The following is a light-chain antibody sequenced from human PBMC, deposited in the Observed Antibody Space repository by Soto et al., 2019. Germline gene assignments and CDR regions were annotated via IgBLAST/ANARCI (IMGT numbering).Light chain of an antibody. J-gene: IGKJ5*01. CDR2: DAS. Sequence: EVVLTQSPGTLSLSPGERATLSCRSSQSVTSELAWYQKRPGQAPRLLIYDASTRATGVPARFSGSGSGTELTLTISTLQSEDSAVYYCQQYNRWPPITFGQGTRLEIK. CDR3: QQYNRWPPIT. CDR1: QSVTSE. V-gene: IGKV3-15*01.